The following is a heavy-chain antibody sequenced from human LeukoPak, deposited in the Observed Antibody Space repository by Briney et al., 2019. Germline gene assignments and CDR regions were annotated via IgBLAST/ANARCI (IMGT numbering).Heavy chain of an antibody. D-gene: IGHD3-22*01. Sequence: GASVKVSCKASGGTFSSYAISWVRQAPGQGLEWMGGIIPIFGTANYAQKFQGRVTITADESTSTAYMELSSLRSEDTAVYYCARDSSGYLGPGYWGQGTLVAVSS. CDR1: GGTFSSYA. V-gene: IGHV1-69*13. J-gene: IGHJ4*02. CDR3: ARDSSGYLGPGY. CDR2: IIPIFGTA.